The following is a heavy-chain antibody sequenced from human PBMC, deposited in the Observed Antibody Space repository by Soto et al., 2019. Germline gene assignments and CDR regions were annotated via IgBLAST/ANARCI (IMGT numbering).Heavy chain of an antibody. Sequence: QVQLVQSGAEVKKPGSSVKVSCKASGGTFSSYAISWVRQAPGQGLEWMGGIIPIFGTANYAQKFQGRVTITADESTSTAYMELSSLRSEDTAVYYCATVRGAWFGELLYGWFDTWGQGTLVTVSS. CDR1: GGTFSSYA. CDR2: IIPIFGTA. V-gene: IGHV1-69*01. CDR3: ATVRGAWFGELLYGWFDT. J-gene: IGHJ5*02. D-gene: IGHD3-10*01.